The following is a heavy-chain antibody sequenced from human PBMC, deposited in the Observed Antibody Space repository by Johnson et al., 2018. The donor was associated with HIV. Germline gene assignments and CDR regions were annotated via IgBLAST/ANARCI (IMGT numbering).Heavy chain of an antibody. CDR2: ISVSDGST. J-gene: IGHJ3*02. V-gene: IGHV3-23*04. Sequence: VQLVESGGGVVQPGRSLRLSCAASGFTFSSYAMSWVRQAPGKGLEWVSAISVSDGSTYYADSVKGRFTISRDNSKNTLYLQMNSLIAEDTAVYYCAKDQGGSYPYDAFDIWGQGTMVTVSS. CDR1: GFTFSSYA. CDR3: AKDQGGSYPYDAFDI. D-gene: IGHD1-26*01.